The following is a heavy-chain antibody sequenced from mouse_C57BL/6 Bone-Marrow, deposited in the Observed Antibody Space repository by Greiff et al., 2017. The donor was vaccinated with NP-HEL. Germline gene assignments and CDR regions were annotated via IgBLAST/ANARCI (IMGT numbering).Heavy chain of an antibody. V-gene: IGHV2-4*01. CDR3: AKKGGSYGSSPFYAMDY. CDR2: IWSGGST. CDR1: GFSLTSYG. J-gene: IGHJ4*01. Sequence: VQLQQSGPGLVQPSQSLSITCTVSGFSLTSYGVHWVRQPPGKGLEWLGVIWSGGSTDYNAAFISRLSISKDNSKSQVFFKMNSLQADDTAIYYCAKKGGSYGSSPFYAMDYWGQGTSVTVSS. D-gene: IGHD1-1*01.